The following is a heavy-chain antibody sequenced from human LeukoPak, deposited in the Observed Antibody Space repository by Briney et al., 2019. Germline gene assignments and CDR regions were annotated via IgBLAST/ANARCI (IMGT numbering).Heavy chain of an antibody. J-gene: IGHJ6*03. CDR1: GGSFSGYY. Sequence: SETLSLTCAVYGGSFSGYYWSWLRQPPGKGLEWIGEINHSGSTNYNPSLTSRVTISVDTSKTQFSLKLSSVTAADTAVYYCARDTYYYGSGSDMDVWGKGTTVTISS. CDR3: ARDTYYYGSGSDMDV. V-gene: IGHV4-34*01. CDR2: INHSGST. D-gene: IGHD3-10*01.